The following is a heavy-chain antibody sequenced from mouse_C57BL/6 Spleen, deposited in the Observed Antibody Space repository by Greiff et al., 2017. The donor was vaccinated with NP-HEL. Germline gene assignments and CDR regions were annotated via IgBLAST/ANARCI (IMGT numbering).Heavy chain of an antibody. CDR3: ARGYSNFWYFDV. CDR2: TFYSGIT. D-gene: IGHD2-5*01. Sequence: EVQLQESGPSLVRPSQTLSLTCTVTGFSINSDCYWIWIRQFPGNKLEYIGYTFYSGITSYNPSLESRTYITRDTSKNQFSLKLSSVTTEATATYYCARGYSNFWYFDVWGTGTTVTVSS. J-gene: IGHJ1*03. CDR1: GFSINSDCY. V-gene: IGHV3-3*01.